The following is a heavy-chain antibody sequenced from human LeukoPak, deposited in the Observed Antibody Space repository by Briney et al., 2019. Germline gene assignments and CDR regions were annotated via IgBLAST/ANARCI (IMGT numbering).Heavy chain of an antibody. CDR3: ARDNYKSSGWYLDY. J-gene: IGHJ4*02. CDR1: GGSFSGYY. D-gene: IGHD6-19*01. Sequence: ASETLSLTCAVYGGSFSGYYWSWIRQPPGKGLEWIGEINHSGSTNYNPSLKSRVTISVDTSKNQFSLKLSSVTAADTAVYYCARDNYKSSGWYLDYWGQGTLVTVSS. CDR2: INHSGST. V-gene: IGHV4-34*01.